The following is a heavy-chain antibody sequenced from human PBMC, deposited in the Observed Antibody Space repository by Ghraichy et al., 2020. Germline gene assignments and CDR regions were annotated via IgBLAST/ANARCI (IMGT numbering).Heavy chain of an antibody. CDR2: IYYSGST. D-gene: IGHD2-15*01. J-gene: IGHJ4*02. Sequence: SETLSLTCTVSGGSISSSSYYWGWIRQPPGKGLEWIGSIYYSGSTYYNPSLKSRVTISVDTSKNQFSLKLSSVTAADTAVYYCASWVWDCSGGSCYYYFDYWGQGTLVTVSS. CDR3: ASWVWDCSGGSCYYYFDY. CDR1: GGSISSSSYY. V-gene: IGHV4-39*01.